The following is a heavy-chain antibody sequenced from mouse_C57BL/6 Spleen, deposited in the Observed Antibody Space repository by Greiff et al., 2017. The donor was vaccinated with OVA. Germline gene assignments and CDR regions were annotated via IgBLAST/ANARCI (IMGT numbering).Heavy chain of an antibody. CDR1: GYTFTSYW. J-gene: IGHJ4*01. D-gene: IGHD1-1*02. CDR2: IDPSDSYT. CDR3: ASPTTVVRPYVAMDY. Sequence: VQLQQPGAELVKPGASVKLSCKASGYTFTSYWMQWVKQRPGQGLEWIGEIDPSDSYTNYNQKFKGKATLTVDTSSSTAYMQLSSLTSEDSAVSDCASPTTVVRPYVAMDYWGQGTSVTVSS. V-gene: IGHV1-50*01.